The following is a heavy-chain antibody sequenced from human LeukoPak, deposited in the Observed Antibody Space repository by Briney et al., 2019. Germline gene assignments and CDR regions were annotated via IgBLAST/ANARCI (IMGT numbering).Heavy chain of an antibody. D-gene: IGHD4-11*01. CDR1: GGSINGYY. Sequence: SETLSLTCTVSGGSINGYYWSWIRQPAGKGLEWIGRIYNSESINYNPSLKSRVTMSIDTSKNQFSLKLNSVTAADTAVYYCARDRSSIYTMDWFDPWGQGALVTVSS. CDR3: ARDRSSIYTMDWFDP. J-gene: IGHJ5*02. CDR2: IYNSESI. V-gene: IGHV4-4*07.